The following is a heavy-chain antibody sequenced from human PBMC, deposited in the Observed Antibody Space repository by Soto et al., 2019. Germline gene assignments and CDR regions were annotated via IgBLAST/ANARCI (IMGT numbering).Heavy chain of an antibody. CDR1: GYTFTSYG. CDR3: ARDAGVAGELYY. Sequence: QVQLVQSGAEVKKPGASVKVSCKASGYTFTSYGISWVRQAPGQGLEWMGWISADNGNTKYAQKLPGKGTMTTDTTTSTAFMELRSLRADDTAVYYCARDAGVAGELYYWGQGTLVTVSS. J-gene: IGHJ4*02. D-gene: IGHD3-3*01. V-gene: IGHV1-18*01. CDR2: ISADNGNT.